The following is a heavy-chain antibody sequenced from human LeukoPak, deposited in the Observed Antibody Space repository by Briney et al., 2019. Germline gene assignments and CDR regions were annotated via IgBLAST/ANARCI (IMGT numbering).Heavy chain of an antibody. Sequence: ASVKVSCKASGYTFTSYGISWVRQVPGQGLEWMGWISAYNGNTNYAQKFQGRVTMTRDTSISTAYMELSRLRSDDTAVYYCARPVEMATITSWYFDLWGRGTLVTVSS. CDR2: ISAYNGNT. CDR1: GYTFTSYG. D-gene: IGHD5-24*01. J-gene: IGHJ2*01. CDR3: ARPVEMATITSWYFDL. V-gene: IGHV1-18*01.